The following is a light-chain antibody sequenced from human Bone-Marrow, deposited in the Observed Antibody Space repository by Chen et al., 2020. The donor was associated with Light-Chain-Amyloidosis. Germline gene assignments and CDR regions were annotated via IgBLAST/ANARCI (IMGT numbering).Light chain of an antibody. CDR1: QTISSNY. CDR3: QQYGTSPLT. V-gene: IGKV3-20*01. J-gene: IGKJ4*01. CDR2: GSS. Sequence: EIVLTPSPGTLSLSPGEGANLSCRASQTISSNYLTWYQQKFGQAPRLLIYGSSSRATGIPDRFTGSGSGTVFTLTINRLEPEDFAMYYCQQYGTSPLTLGGGTKGEIK.